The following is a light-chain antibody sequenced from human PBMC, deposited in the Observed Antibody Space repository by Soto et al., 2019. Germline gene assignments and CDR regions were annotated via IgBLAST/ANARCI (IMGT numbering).Light chain of an antibody. CDR1: QRISGW. CDR3: QQRSNWPQT. V-gene: IGKV1-5*01. Sequence: DLQMTQSPSTPASSVGDPVPITFLASQRISGWLAWHHPKPGKAPKLLIYDVSALKRGVPPRFSGSGSGTDFTLTVSSLEPEDFAVYYCQQRSNWPQTFGQGTKVDI. J-gene: IGKJ1*01. CDR2: DVS.